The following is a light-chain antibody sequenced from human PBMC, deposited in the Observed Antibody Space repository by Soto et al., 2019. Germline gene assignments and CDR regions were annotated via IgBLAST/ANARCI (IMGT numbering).Light chain of an antibody. CDR2: LAS. J-gene: IGKJ5*01. V-gene: IGKV1-9*01. Sequence: IQLTQSPSSLSASVGDRVTITCRASQGIRNPLAWYQQKPGKGPKLLIYLASTLQSGVPSRFSGSGSGTDFTLTISSLQPEDFATYDCQQVDSYPITFGQGTRLEIK. CDR3: QQVDSYPIT. CDR1: QGIRNP.